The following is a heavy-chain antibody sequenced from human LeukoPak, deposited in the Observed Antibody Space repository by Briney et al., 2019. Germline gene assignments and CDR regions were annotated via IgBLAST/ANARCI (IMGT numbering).Heavy chain of an antibody. Sequence: PGRSLRLSCAASGFTFSSYGMHWVRQAPGKGLEWVAVISYDGSNKYYADSVKGRFTISRDNSKNTLYLQMNSLRAEDTAVYYCAKDLLIQWLVSLFDYWGQGTLVTVSS. CDR3: AKDLLIQWLVSLFDY. V-gene: IGHV3-30*18. D-gene: IGHD6-19*01. CDR1: GFTFSSYG. J-gene: IGHJ4*02. CDR2: ISYDGSNK.